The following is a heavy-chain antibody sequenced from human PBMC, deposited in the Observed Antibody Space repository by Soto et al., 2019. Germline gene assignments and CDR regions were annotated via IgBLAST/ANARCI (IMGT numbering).Heavy chain of an antibody. Sequence: PSETLSLTCTVSGGSISTRSSYWGWIRQPPGKGLEWIANIYYSGNTYYNPSLKSRVTISVDTSKTQFSLKLSSVTAADTAVYYCARGGRSSSGWANFYYSGMDVWGQGTTVTVSS. CDR1: GGSISTRSSY. V-gene: IGHV4-39*07. J-gene: IGHJ6*02. D-gene: IGHD6-19*01. CDR2: IYYSGNT. CDR3: ARGGRSSSGWANFYYSGMDV.